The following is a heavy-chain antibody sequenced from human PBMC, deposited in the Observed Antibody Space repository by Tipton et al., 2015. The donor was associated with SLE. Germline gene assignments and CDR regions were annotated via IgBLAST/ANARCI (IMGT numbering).Heavy chain of an antibody. CDR1: GGSISSHY. CDR2: IYYSGST. V-gene: IGHV4-59*11. CDR3: ARGYQLPLGPYYYYYMDV. D-gene: IGHD2-2*01. J-gene: IGHJ6*03. Sequence: LRLSCTVSGGSISSHYWSWIRQPPGKGLEWIGYIYYSGSTNYNPSLKSRVTISVDTSKNQFSLKLSSVTAADTAVYYCARGYQLPLGPYYYYYMDVWGKGTTVTVSS.